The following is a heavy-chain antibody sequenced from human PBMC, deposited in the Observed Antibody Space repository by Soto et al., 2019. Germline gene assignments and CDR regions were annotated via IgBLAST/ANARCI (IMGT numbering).Heavy chain of an antibody. CDR2: INHSGST. CDR3: ARFGEMATADYGMDV. D-gene: IGHD3-16*01. J-gene: IGHJ6*02. V-gene: IGHV4-34*01. CDR1: GGSFSGYY. Sequence: PSETLSLTCAVYGGSFSGYYWSWIRQPPGKGLEWIGEINHSGSTNYNPSLKSRVTISVDTSKNQFSLKLSSVTAADTAVYYCARFGEMATADYGMDVCGQWTTVTVSS.